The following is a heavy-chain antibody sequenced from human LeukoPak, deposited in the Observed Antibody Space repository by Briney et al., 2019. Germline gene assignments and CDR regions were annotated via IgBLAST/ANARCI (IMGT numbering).Heavy chain of an antibody. J-gene: IGHJ6*02. D-gene: IGHD3-10*01. CDR3: AKETVSRGAYFYQYYGMDV. Sequence: TGGSLRLSCAASGFTFSSYAMSWVRQAPGKGLEWVSAISGSGGSTYYADSVKGRFTISRDNSKNTLYLQMNSLRAEDTAVYYCAKETVSRGAYFYQYYGMDVWGQGTTVTVSS. V-gene: IGHV3-23*01. CDR2: ISGSGGST. CDR1: GFTFSSYA.